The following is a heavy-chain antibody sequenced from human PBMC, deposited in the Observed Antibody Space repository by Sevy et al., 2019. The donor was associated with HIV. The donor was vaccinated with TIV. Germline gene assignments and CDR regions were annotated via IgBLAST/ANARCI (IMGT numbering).Heavy chain of an antibody. D-gene: IGHD2-2*01. CDR1: GGSFSGYY. CDR3: AGGYPGSYCSSTSCYAADV. J-gene: IGHJ6*04. CDR2: INHSGST. Sequence: SETLSLTCAVYGGSFSGYYWSWIRQPPGKGLEWIGEINHSGSTNYNPSLKSRVTISVDTSKNQFSLNLSSVTAADTAVCYCAGGYPGSYCSSTSCYAADVWGKGTTVTVSS. V-gene: IGHV4-34*01.